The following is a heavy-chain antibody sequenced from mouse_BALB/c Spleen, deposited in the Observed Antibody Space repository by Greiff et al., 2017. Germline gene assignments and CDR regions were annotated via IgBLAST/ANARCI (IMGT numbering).Heavy chain of an antibody. V-gene: IGHV1S81*02. CDR3: TRNRYLDY. Sequence: VKLMESGAELVKPGASVKLSCKASGYTFTSYYMYWVKQRPGQGLEWIGEINPSNGGTNFNEKFKSKATLTVDKSSSTAYMQLSSLTSEDSAVYYCTRNRYLDYWGQGTTLTVSS. CDR2: INPSNGGT. CDR1: GYTFTSYY. J-gene: IGHJ2*01. D-gene: IGHD2-14*01.